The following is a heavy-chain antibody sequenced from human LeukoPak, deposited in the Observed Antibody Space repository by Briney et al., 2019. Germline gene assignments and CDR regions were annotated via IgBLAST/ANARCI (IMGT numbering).Heavy chain of an antibody. D-gene: IGHD3-3*01. CDR2: IYTSGST. CDR1: GGSISSYY. J-gene: IGHJ3*02. V-gene: IGHV4-4*07. CDR3: AATYYDFWSGLGDAFDI. Sequence: SETLSLTCTVSGGSISSYYWSWIRQPAGKGLEWIGRIYTSGSTNCNPSLKSRVTMSVDTSKNQFSLKLSSVTAADTAVYYCAATYYDFWSGLGDAFDIWGQGTMVTVSS.